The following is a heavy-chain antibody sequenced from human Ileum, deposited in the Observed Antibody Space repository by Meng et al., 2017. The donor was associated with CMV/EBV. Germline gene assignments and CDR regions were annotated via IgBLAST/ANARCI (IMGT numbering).Heavy chain of an antibody. D-gene: IGHD2-15*01. CDR3: VREYHGGTFDY. J-gene: IGHJ4*02. V-gene: IGHV1-46*01. Sequence: SCKASGYTFTTYYLHWVRQAPGQGLEWMGVINPSGEITTHAQKFQGRVTMTRDTFTSTVYMELSSLRSDDTAIYYCVREYHGGTFDYWGQGTLVTVSS. CDR2: INPSGEIT. CDR1: GYTFTTYY.